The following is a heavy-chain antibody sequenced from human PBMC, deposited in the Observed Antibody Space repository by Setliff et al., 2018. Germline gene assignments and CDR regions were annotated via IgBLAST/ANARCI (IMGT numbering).Heavy chain of an antibody. D-gene: IGHD2-15*01. CDR1: GGTFNMFS. CDR2: TIPVFGTA. J-gene: IGHJ6*03. V-gene: IGHV1-69*13. Sequence: SVKVSCKASGGTFNMFSIHWVRQAPGQGLEWMGGTIPVFGTANYAQRFRGRVTITADESTTTAYLELSSLRSEDTAVYYCARVRDCSGGICHRGFHHYMDVWGKGTTVTVSS. CDR3: ARVRDCSGGICHRGFHHYMDV.